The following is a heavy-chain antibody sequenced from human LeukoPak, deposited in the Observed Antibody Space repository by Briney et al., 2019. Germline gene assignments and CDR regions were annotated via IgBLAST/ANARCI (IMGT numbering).Heavy chain of an antibody. CDR2: IYYSGST. CDR1: GGSFSGYY. CDR3: ARVPRDTAMVDY. J-gene: IGHJ4*02. D-gene: IGHD5-18*01. Sequence: SETLSLTCAVYGGSFSGYYWSWIRQPPGKGLEWIGYIYYSGSTNYNPSLKSRVTIPVDTSKNQFSLKLSSVTAADTAVYYCARVPRDTAMVDYWGQGTLVTVSS. V-gene: IGHV4-59*01.